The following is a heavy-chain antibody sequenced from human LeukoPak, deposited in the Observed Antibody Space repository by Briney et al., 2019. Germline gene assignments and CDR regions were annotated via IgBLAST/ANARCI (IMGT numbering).Heavy chain of an antibody. V-gene: IGHV4-30-2*01. Sequence: SETLSLTCAVSGGSISSGGFSLTWIRQAPGKGLEWIGYIYYSGSTYYSPSLQSRVTISVDRSKNQFSLTLSSVTAADTAVYFCARIADQWWFDPWGQGTLVTVSS. CDR3: ARIADQWWFDP. CDR2: IYYSGST. D-gene: IGHD6-19*01. CDR1: GGSISSGGFS. J-gene: IGHJ5*02.